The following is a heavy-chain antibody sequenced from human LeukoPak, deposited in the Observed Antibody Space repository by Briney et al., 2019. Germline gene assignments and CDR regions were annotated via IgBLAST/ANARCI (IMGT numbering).Heavy chain of an antibody. CDR2: IYYSGST. D-gene: IGHD1-26*01. J-gene: IGHJ6*03. Sequence: SETLSLTCTVSGGSISSSSYYWGWIRQPPGKGLEWIGSIYYSGSTNYNPSLKSRVTMSVDTSKNQFSLKLSSVTAADTAVYYCARSQIAVGATTGYYYYMDVWGKGTTVTISS. CDR1: GGSISSSSYY. CDR3: ARSQIAVGATTGYYYYMDV. V-gene: IGHV4-39*07.